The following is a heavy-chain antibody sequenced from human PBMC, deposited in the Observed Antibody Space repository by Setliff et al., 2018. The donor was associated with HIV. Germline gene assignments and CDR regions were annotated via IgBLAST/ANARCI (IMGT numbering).Heavy chain of an antibody. CDR1: GGSISTYY. J-gene: IGHJ3*01. V-gene: IGHV4-59*01. Sequence: SETLSLTCTVSGGSISTYYWSWIRQPPGKGLEWIGSIYFTGSSDDNPSLKSRVTLSVDTSKHQFSLKLSSVTAADTAVYYCARVQMAYAAFDVWGQGTMVTVSS. CDR2: IYFTGSS. CDR3: ARVQMAYAAFDV. D-gene: IGHD4-17*01.